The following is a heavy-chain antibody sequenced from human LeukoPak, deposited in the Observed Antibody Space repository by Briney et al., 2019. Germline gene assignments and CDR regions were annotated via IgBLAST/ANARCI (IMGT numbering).Heavy chain of an antibody. CDR1: GYTFIMYH. J-gene: IGHJ5*02. Sequence: ASVKVSCKASGYTFIMYHMHWVRQAPGQGLEWIGVLKLYDGSISHAQKFQGRVTMTSDTSTSTVYMELSSLRSDDTAVYYCARDSPSDQLLVRFDPWGQGTLVTVSS. D-gene: IGHD2-2*01. V-gene: IGHV1-46*01. CDR2: LKLYDGSI. CDR3: ARDSPSDQLLVRFDP.